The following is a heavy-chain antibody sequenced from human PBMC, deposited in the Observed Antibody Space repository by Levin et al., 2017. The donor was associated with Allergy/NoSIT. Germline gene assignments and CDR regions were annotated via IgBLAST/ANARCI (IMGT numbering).Heavy chain of an antibody. CDR2: IHNDGSST. CDR3: ARDRQWAMDV. Sequence: GGSLRLSCAASGFTFTKNWMHWVRQAPGKGLVWVSRIHNDGSSTSYADSVKGRFTISRDNAKNTLYLQMSSLTAEDTAVYYCARDRQWAMDVWGQGTTVTVSS. CDR1: GFTFTKNW. D-gene: IGHD1-26*01. J-gene: IGHJ6*02. V-gene: IGHV3-74*01.